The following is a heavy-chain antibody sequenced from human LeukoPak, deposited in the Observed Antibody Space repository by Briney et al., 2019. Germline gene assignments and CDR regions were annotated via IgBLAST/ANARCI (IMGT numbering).Heavy chain of an antibody. Sequence: GGSLRLSCAASGFTFNNYGMHWVRQAPGKGLEWVAFIRYNGNNQYYADSVKGRFTISRDNSKNTLYLQMNSLKGDDTAVYYCAELGITMIGGVWGNGTTVTISS. CDR3: AELGITMIGGV. CDR1: GFTFNNYG. V-gene: IGHV3-30*02. J-gene: IGHJ6*04. CDR2: IRYNGNNQ. D-gene: IGHD3-10*02.